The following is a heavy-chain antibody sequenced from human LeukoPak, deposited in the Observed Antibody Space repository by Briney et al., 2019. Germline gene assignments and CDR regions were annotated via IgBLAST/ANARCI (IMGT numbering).Heavy chain of an antibody. CDR3: AKATKQQLGWFDP. J-gene: IGHJ5*02. CDR2: ISGSGGST. CDR1: GFTFSSYA. D-gene: IGHD6-13*01. V-gene: IGHV3-23*01. Sequence: HSGGSLRLSCAASGFTFSSYAMSWVRQAPGKGLEWVSAISGSGGSTYYADSVKGRFTISRDNSKNTLYLQMNSLRAEDTAVYYCAKATKQQLGWFDPWGQGTLVTVSS.